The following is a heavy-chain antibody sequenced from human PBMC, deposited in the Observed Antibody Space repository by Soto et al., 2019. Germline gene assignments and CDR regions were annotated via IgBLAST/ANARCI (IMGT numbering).Heavy chain of an antibody. V-gene: IGHV3-30*18. CDR2: ISYDGSNK. D-gene: IGHD6-19*01. J-gene: IGHJ6*02. CDR1: GFTFSSYG. CDR3: AKDLVHVEQWLVRGYYYYGMDV. Sequence: QTGGSLRLSCAASGFTFSSYGMHWVRQAPGKGLEWVAVISYDGSNKYYADSVKGRFTISRDNSKNTLYLQMNSLRAEDTAVYYCAKDLVHVEQWLVRGYYYYGMDVWGQGTTVTVSS.